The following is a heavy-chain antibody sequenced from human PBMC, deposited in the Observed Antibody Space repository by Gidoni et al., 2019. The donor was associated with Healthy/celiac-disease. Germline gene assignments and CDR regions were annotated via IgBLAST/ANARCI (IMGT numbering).Heavy chain of an antibody. D-gene: IGHD2-15*01. V-gene: IGHV1-18*01. J-gene: IGHJ4*02. Sequence: QVQLVQSGAEVKKPGASVKVSCKASGYTFTSYGISWVRQAPGQGLEWMGWISAYNGNTNYAQKLQGRVTMTTDTSTITAYMELRSLRSDDTAVYYCARDRPNVGYCSGGSCAPHYWGQGTLVTVSS. CDR1: GYTFTSYG. CDR3: ARDRPNVGYCSGGSCAPHY. CDR2: ISAYNGNT.